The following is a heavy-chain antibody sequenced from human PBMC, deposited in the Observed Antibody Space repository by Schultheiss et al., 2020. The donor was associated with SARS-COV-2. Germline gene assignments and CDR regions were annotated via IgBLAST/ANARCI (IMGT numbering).Heavy chain of an antibody. CDR2: ISGSGGST. V-gene: IGHV3-23*01. J-gene: IGHJ3*02. CDR1: GFTFSSYA. CDR3: AREGGIVLMVYGLDAFDI. Sequence: GGSLRLSFAASGFTFSSYAMSWVRQAPGKGLEWVSAISGSGGSTYYADSVKGRFTISRDNSKNTLYLQMNSLRAEDTAVYYCAREGGIVLMVYGLDAFDIWGQGTMVTVSS. D-gene: IGHD2-8*01.